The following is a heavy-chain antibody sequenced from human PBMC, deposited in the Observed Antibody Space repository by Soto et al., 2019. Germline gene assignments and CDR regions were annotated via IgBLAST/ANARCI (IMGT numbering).Heavy chain of an antibody. CDR3: AREYDFWSGYGWYYYGMDV. J-gene: IGHJ6*02. V-gene: IGHV3-30-3*01. D-gene: IGHD3-3*01. Sequence: GGSLRLSCAASGFTFSSYAMHWVRQAPGKGLEWVAVISYDGSNKYYADSVKGRFTISRDNSKNTLYLQMNSLRAEDTAVYYCAREYDFWSGYGWYYYGMDVWGQGTTVTVSS. CDR2: ISYDGSNK. CDR1: GFTFSSYA.